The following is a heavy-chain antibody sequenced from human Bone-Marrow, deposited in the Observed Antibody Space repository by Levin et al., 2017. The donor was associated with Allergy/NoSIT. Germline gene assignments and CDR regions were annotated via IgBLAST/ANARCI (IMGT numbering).Heavy chain of an antibody. V-gene: IGHV7-4-1*02. CDR1: GYSFTDYP. Sequence: ASVKVSCKASGYSFTDYPITWVRQAPGQGLEWMGWINIKTGNPTHAQDFPGRFGLSFDTPVRTAYLHISSLEADDTAVYYCARAVGDTNTWYVLDTWGQGTLVTVSS. CDR3: ARAVGDTNTWYVLDT. D-gene: IGHD6-13*01. J-gene: IGHJ1*01. CDR2: INIKTGNP.